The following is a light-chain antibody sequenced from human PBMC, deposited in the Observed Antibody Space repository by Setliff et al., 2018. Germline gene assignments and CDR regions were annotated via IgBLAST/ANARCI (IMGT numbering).Light chain of an antibody. V-gene: IGLV2-23*02. CDR3: SSYAGLTTWI. CDR1: RRDVGSFNL. CDR2: DVS. J-gene: IGLJ1*01. Sequence: SALTQPASVSGSPGQSISISCTGTRRDVGSFNLVSWYQHRPGKAPQVIIFDVSDRPSGVSNRFSGSKSGDTAYLTISGLQAEDEVNYFCSSYAGLTTWIFGAGTKGTVL.